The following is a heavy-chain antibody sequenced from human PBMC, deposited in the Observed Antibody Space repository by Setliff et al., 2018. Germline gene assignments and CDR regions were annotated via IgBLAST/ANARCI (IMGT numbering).Heavy chain of an antibody. V-gene: IGHV1-46*01. Sequence: ASVKVSCKASGYSFTSHYMHWVRQAPGQGLEWMGIINTGGGSSSSTQKFEGRVTMTRDTSTSTVYLELTSLRSDDTAVYYCARDLFRNSGGLYSWGQGTLVT. CDR1: GYSFTSHY. CDR2: INTGGGSS. CDR3: ARDLFRNSGGLYS. D-gene: IGHD2-21*01. J-gene: IGHJ5*02.